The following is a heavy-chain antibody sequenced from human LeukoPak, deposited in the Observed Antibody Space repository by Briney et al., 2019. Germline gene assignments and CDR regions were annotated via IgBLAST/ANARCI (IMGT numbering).Heavy chain of an antibody. CDR3: ARHEDRNWYFDH. J-gene: IGHJ4*02. CDR2: IYYSGST. D-gene: IGHD1-1*01. CDR1: GGSISSSYYY. V-gene: IGHV4-39*01. Sequence: KPSGTLSLTCTVSGGSISSSYYYWGWIRQPPGKGLEWIGTIYYSGSTYYNPSLKSRVTISVDTSKNQFSLKLSSVTAPDTAVYYCARHEDRNWYFDHWGQGTLVTVSS.